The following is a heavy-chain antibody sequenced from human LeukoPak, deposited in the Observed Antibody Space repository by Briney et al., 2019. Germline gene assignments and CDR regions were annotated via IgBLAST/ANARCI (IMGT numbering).Heavy chain of an antibody. Sequence: GGSLRLSCAASGFTVSSNYMSWVRQAPGKGLEWVSVLYSGGITYYADSVKGRFTISRDNSKNTLYLQMNSLRAEDTAMYYCAGRGYDSYYAMDVWGQGTTVTVSS. CDR1: GFTVSSNY. CDR3: AGRGYDSYYAMDV. CDR2: LYSGGIT. D-gene: IGHD5-24*01. J-gene: IGHJ6*02. V-gene: IGHV3-53*01.